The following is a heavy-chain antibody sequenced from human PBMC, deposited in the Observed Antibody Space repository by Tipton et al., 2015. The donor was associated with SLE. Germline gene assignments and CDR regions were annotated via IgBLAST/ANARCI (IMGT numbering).Heavy chain of an antibody. J-gene: IGHJ4*02. D-gene: IGHD3-16*02. CDR2: INSDGSYT. CDR1: GFTFSNYW. Sequence: SLRLSCAASGFTFSNYWMHWVRQAPGKGQVWVSRINSDGSYTSYADSVKGRFTISRDNAKNTLYLQMDSLRAEDTAVYYCARDRFYLDYWGQGTLVTVSS. CDR3: ARDRFYLDY. V-gene: IGHV3-74*01.